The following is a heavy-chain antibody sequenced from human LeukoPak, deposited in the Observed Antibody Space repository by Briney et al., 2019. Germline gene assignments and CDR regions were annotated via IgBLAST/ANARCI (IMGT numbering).Heavy chain of an antibody. Sequence: ASVKVSCKASGYTFTSYDINWVRQATGQGLEWMGWTNPNSGNTGYAQKFQGRVTMTRNTSISTAYMELSSLRSEDTAVYYCARAAGQYSGYRWGFDDYWGQGTLVTVSS. CDR3: ARAAGQYSGYRWGFDDY. J-gene: IGHJ4*02. CDR2: TNPNSGNT. CDR1: GYTFTSYD. D-gene: IGHD5-12*01. V-gene: IGHV1-8*01.